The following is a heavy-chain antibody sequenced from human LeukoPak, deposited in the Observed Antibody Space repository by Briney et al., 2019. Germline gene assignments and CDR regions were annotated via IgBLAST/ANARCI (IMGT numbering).Heavy chain of an antibody. D-gene: IGHD6-13*01. V-gene: IGHV3-9*03. CDR3: AKEGRSWSTFDY. CDR2: ISWNSRSI. J-gene: IGHJ4*02. CDR1: GFTFNDYA. Sequence: GGSLRLSCATSGFTFNDYAMYWVRQAPGKGLEWVSGISWNSRSIAYADSVKGRFTISRDNAKNSLYLQMNSLRAEDMALYYCAKEGRSWSTFDYWGEGTLVSVSS.